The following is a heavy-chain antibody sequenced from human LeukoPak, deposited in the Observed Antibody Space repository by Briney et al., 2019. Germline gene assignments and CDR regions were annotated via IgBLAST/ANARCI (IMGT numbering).Heavy chain of an antibody. J-gene: IGHJ4*02. D-gene: IGHD4-17*01. CDR2: INHSGST. V-gene: IGHV4-34*01. Sequence: SEPLSLTCAVYGGSFSGYYWSWIRQPPGKGLEWIGEINHSGSTNYNPSLKSRVTISVDTSKNQFSLKLSSVTAADTAVYYCARADYGDYYYWGQGTLVTVSS. CDR3: ARADYGDYYY. CDR1: GGSFSGYY.